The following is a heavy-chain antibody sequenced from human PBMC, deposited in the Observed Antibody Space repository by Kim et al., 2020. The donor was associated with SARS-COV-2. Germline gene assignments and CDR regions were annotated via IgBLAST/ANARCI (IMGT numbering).Heavy chain of an antibody. CDR2: ISYDGSNK. D-gene: IGHD4-17*01. CDR3: AKDLHGDYVLSYYYGMDV. V-gene: IGHV3-30*18. Sequence: GGSLRLSCAASGFTFSSYGMHWVRQAPGKGLEWVAVISYDGSNKYYADSVKGRFTISRDNSKNTLYLQMNSLRAEDTAVYYCAKDLHGDYVLSYYYGMDVWGQGTTVTVSS. CDR1: GFTFSSYG. J-gene: IGHJ6*02.